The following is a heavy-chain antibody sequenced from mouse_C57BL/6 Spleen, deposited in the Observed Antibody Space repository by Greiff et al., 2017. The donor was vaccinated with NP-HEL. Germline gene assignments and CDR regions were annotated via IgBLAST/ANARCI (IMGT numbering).Heavy chain of an antibody. D-gene: IGHD4-1*01. CDR2: IYPGSGNT. J-gene: IGHJ2*01. CDR3: ARSLTGTRGNFDY. V-gene: IGHV1-66*01. Sequence: VQLQQSGPELVKPGASVKISCKASGYSFTSYYIHWVKQRPGQGLEWIGWIYPGSGNTKYNEKFKGKATLTADTSSSTAYMQLSSLTSEDSAVYYCARSLTGTRGNFDYWGQGTTLTVSS. CDR1: GYSFTSYY.